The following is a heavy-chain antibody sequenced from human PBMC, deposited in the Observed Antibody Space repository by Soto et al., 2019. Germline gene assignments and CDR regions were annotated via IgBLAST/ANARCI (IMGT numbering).Heavy chain of an antibody. Sequence: GGSLRLSCAASGFTFNIYGMHWVRQAPDKGLEWVALISYDGSNQYYADSVKGRFTISRDNSKNTLFLQMNSLRADDTAVYHCAKDRASGQGSFDSWGQGTLVTVSS. CDR1: GFTFNIYG. CDR2: ISYDGSNQ. V-gene: IGHV3-30*18. CDR3: AKDRASGQGSFDS. J-gene: IGHJ4*02. D-gene: IGHD1-26*01.